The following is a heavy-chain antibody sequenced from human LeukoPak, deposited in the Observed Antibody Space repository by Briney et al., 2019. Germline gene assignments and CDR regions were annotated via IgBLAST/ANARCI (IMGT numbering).Heavy chain of an antibody. CDR3: ARRDNSGWNYFDY. J-gene: IGHJ4*02. Sequence: SETLSLTCTVSGGSISSYYWSWIRQPPGKGLEWIGYIYYSGSTKYNPSLKSRVTISVNTSKNQFSLKLSSVTAADTAVYYCARRDNSGWNYFDYWGQGTLVTVSS. D-gene: IGHD6-19*01. V-gene: IGHV4-59*01. CDR2: IYYSGST. CDR1: GGSISSYY.